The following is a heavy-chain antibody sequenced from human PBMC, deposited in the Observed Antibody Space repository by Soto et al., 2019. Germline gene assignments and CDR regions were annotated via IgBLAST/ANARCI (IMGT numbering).Heavy chain of an antibody. V-gene: IGHV1-18*01. CDR3: ANALSPGDYCTSASCPPGT. J-gene: IGHJ1*01. D-gene: IGHD5-12*01. Sequence: QVQLVQSGAEVKRPGASVTVSCKASGYTFSQFAISWIRRAPGHGLQWIGWISTYNGDTSCAHWLRYRVTLTADSSTSTVYMEWRNLRSDDTATYFCANALSPGDYCTSASCPPGTWGEGILITVSS. CDR2: ISTYNGDT. CDR1: GYTFSQFA.